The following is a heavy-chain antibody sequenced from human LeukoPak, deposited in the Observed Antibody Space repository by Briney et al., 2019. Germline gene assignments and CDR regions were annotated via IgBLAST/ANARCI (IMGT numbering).Heavy chain of an antibody. CDR2: IYYSGDT. CDR1: GGFISRSSYY. CDR3: ARRGDIVVVPAAHYPY. D-gene: IGHD2-2*01. Sequence: PSETLSLTCTVSGGFISRSSYYWGWIRQPPGKGLEWIGSIYYSGDTYYNPSLKSRVTISVDTSKNQFSLKLSSVTAADTAVYYCARRGDIVVVPAAHYPYWGQGTLVTVSS. V-gene: IGHV4-39*07. J-gene: IGHJ4*02.